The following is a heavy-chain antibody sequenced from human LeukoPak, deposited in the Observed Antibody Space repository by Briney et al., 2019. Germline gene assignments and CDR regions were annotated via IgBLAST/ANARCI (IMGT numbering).Heavy chain of an antibody. CDR2: INHSGST. D-gene: IGHD3-16*02. J-gene: IGHJ5*02. CDR1: GGSFSGYY. Sequence: PSETLSLTCAVYGGSFSGYYWSWIRQPPGKGLEWIGEINHSGSTNYNPSLKSRVTISVDTSKNQFSLKLRSVTAADTAVYYCARGGPYDYVWGSYRSGPHWFDPWGQETLVTVSS. V-gene: IGHV4-34*01. CDR3: ARGGPYDYVWGSYRSGPHWFDP.